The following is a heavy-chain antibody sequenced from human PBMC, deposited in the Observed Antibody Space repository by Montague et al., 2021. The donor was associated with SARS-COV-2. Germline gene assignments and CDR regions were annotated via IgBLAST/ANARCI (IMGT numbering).Heavy chain of an antibody. CDR1: GGPFSDYY. CDR3: TTGVSKAFLQERDF. V-gene: IGHV4-34*01. D-gene: IGHD2-8*01. J-gene: IGHJ4*02. Sequence: SETLSLTCGVSGGPFSDYYWTWVRQSAGKGLQWIGDISPSGSTYXXPSLKGRVNISADPSKSRFSLTLTSVSAADTATYFCTTGVSKAFLQERDFWGQGIVVTVS. CDR2: ISPSGST.